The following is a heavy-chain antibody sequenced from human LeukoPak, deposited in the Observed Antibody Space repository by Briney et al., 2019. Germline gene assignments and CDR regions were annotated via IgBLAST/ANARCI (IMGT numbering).Heavy chain of an antibody. CDR2: IHNSGTT. V-gene: IGHV4-59*01. CDR1: GDSISGYY. CDR3: AGASYGYDY. Sequence: SETLSLTCTVSGDSISGYYWSWIRQPPGKELEGIGYIHNSGTTNYNPSLKSRVTISVDMSKNQFSLKLSSVPAADTAVYYCAGASYGYDYWGQGTLVTVSS. D-gene: IGHD5-18*01. J-gene: IGHJ4*02.